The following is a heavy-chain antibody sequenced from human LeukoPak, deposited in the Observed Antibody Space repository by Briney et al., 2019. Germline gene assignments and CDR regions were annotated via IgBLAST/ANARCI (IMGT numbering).Heavy chain of an antibody. CDR3: ARDAGAIGSSLNRWFDP. V-gene: IGHV3-21*01. J-gene: IGHJ5*02. CDR1: GFTFSTYS. D-gene: IGHD6-13*01. CDR2: ISSSGRYI. Sequence: GGSLRLSCAASGFTFSTYSMNWVRQAPGKGLEWVSSISSSGRYIHYVDSVKGRFTISRDNGKKSLYLQMNSLRAEDTAVYYCARDAGAIGSSLNRWFDPWGQGTLVTVSS.